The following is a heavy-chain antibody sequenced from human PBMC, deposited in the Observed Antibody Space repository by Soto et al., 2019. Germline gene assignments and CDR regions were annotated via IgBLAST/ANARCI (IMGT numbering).Heavy chain of an antibody. Sequence: EVQLVESGGGLVQPGGSLRLSCATSGFTFGDYWMRWVRQAPGKRLEWVANTKQDESEKYYVGSVKGRFTISRDNAKNSLYLQMNSLRAEDTAVYFCVREGDSGFFSWGQGTLVTVSS. CDR2: TKQDESEK. CDR3: VREGDSGFFS. V-gene: IGHV3-7*01. D-gene: IGHD6-25*01. CDR1: GFTFGDYW. J-gene: IGHJ5*02.